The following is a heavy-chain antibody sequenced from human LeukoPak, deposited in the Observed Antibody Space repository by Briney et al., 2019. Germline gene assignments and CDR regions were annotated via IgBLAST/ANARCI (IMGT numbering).Heavy chain of an antibody. CDR3: ATWGYYDFWSGYYSVDIDV. Sequence: QPGRSLRLSCAASGFTVDDYAMHWVRQAPGKGLEWVSGISWNSGSIGYADSVKGRFAISRDNAKTSLYLQMNSLSAEDTALYYCATWGYYDFWSGYYSVDIDVWGKGTPVTVSS. CDR1: GFTVDDYA. V-gene: IGHV3-9*01. CDR2: ISWNSGSI. D-gene: IGHD3-3*01. J-gene: IGHJ6*03.